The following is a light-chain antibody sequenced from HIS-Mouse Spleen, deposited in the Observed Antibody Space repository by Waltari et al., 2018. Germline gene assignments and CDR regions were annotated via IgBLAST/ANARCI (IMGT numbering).Light chain of an antibody. Sequence: SSELTQDPAVSVALGQTVRITCQGDSLRSYYASWYQQKPGQAPVLFIHGKTNRPSGIPDRFSGSSSGNTASLTITGAQAEDEADYYCNSRDSSGNHVVFGGGTKLTVL. CDR2: GKT. V-gene: IGLV3-19*01. J-gene: IGLJ2*01. CDR1: SLRSYY. CDR3: NSRDSSGNHVV.